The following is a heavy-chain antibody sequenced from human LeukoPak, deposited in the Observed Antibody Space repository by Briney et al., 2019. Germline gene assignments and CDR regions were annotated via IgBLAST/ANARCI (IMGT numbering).Heavy chain of an antibody. CDR1: DASINTGSYY. V-gene: IGHV4-61*02. D-gene: IGHD6-13*01. CDR3: ARDCSSSWYNPYYYYYMDV. J-gene: IGHJ6*03. CDR2: IYTSGST. Sequence: SETLSLTCTVSDASINTGSYYWSWIRQPAGKGLEWIGRIYTSGSTNYNPSLKSRVTMSVDTSKNQFSLKLSSVTAADTAVYYCARDCSSSWYNPYYYYYMDVWGKGTTVTVSS.